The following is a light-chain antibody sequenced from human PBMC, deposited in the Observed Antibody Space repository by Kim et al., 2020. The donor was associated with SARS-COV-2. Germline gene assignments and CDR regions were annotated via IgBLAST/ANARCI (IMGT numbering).Light chain of an antibody. V-gene: IGKV1-17*03. Sequence: SASVGDTVTISCRASQDINQNLVWFQQKPGQVPKRLIYAASRPQSGVPSRFSGSGSGTEFTLTITSLQSEDCATYYCLQHRSYPRTFGQGTKLEI. J-gene: IGKJ2*01. CDR3: LQHRSYPRT. CDR2: AAS. CDR1: QDINQN.